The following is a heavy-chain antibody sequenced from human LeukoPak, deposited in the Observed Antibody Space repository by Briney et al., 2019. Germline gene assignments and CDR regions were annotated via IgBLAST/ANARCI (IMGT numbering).Heavy chain of an antibody. CDR2: IYYSGST. D-gene: IGHD4-23*01. Sequence: SETLSLTCTVSGSSITSSYWSWIRQPPGKGLEWIGYIYYSGSTNYNPSLKSRVTTSVDTSKNQFSLKLSSVTAADTAVYYCARRSMRWMDVWGQGTTVIVSS. V-gene: IGHV4-59*08. CDR3: ARRSMRWMDV. CDR1: GSSITSSY. J-gene: IGHJ6*02.